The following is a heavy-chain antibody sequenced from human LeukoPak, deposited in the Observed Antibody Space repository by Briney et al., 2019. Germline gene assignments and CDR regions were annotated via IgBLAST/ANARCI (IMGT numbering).Heavy chain of an antibody. CDR1: GYTFTSYY. Sequence: ASVKVSCKASGYTFTSYYMHWLRQAPGQGLGWMGWISPYNGYTKYAESLQGRVTMTTDTSTSTAYMELRSLRSDDTAMYYCARVGASYDGLIDYWGQGTRVTVSS. CDR3: ARVGASYDGLIDY. D-gene: IGHD1-26*01. V-gene: IGHV1-18*04. J-gene: IGHJ4*02. CDR2: ISPYNGYT.